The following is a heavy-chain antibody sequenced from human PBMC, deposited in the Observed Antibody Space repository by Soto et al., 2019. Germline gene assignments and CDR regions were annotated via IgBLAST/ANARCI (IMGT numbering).Heavy chain of an antibody. V-gene: IGHV3-11*01. CDR3: ARDWGRCSSGFAP. Sequence: GGSLRLSCAASGFTFSDYFMTWIRQAPGKGLEWVSYISSSGTTIFYADSVQGRFTISRDNAKKSLYLEINSLRAEDTAVYYCARDWGRCSSGFAPWGQGTLVTVSS. D-gene: IGHD2-15*01. CDR1: GFTFSDYF. CDR2: ISSSGTTI. J-gene: IGHJ5*02.